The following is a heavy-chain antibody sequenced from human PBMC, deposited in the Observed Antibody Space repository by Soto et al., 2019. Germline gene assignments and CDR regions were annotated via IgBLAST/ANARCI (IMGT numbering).Heavy chain of an antibody. CDR3: ARDKRWELRLDQHNGMDV. V-gene: IGHV3-21*01. J-gene: IGHJ6*02. CDR1: GFTFSSHS. Sequence: EVQLVESGGGLVKPGGSLRLSCAASGFTFSSHSMNWVRQAPGKGLEWVSSISSSSTYKYYADSVKGRFTIARDNAKNSLYLQMNSLRAEDTAVYYCARDKRWELRLDQHNGMDVWGQGTTVTVSS. CDR2: ISSSSTYK. D-gene: IGHD1-26*01.